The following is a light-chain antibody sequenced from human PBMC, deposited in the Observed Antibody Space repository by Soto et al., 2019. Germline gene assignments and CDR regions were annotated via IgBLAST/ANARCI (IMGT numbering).Light chain of an antibody. Sequence: QSVLTQPPSASGTPGQRVTISCSGSSPNIGSNTVDWYQQLPAAAPKLLIYGSDQRPSGVPDRFSGSKSGTSASLAISGLQSEDEADYYCAAWDDSLNGLVFGGGTKVTVL. CDR2: GSD. CDR3: AAWDDSLNGLV. V-gene: IGLV1-44*01. CDR1: SPNIGSNT. J-gene: IGLJ2*01.